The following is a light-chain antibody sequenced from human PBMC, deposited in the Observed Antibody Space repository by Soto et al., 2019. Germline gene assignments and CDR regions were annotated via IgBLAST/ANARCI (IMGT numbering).Light chain of an antibody. Sequence: DIQMTQSPSTLSASVGDRVTITCRASQSISSWLAWFQQKPGKAPKLLIYDISTLEIGVPSRFSGSGSGTDFTFTITGLQPEDIATYYCQQYENLPYTFGQGTKLEI. CDR2: DIS. V-gene: IGKV1-5*01. CDR3: QQYENLPYT. J-gene: IGKJ2*01. CDR1: QSISSW.